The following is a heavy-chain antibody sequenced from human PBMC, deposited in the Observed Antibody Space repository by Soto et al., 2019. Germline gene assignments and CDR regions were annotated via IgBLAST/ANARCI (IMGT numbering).Heavy chain of an antibody. V-gene: IGHV1-69*02. CDR1: GGTFSSYT. Sequence: QVQLVQSGAEVKKPGSSVKVSCKASGGTFSSYTISWVRQAPGQGLEWMGRIIPILGIANYAQKFQGRVTITAKTSTNSAYMELSSLRSDDTAVYYCAREGGDYCSTSCRGENWFDPWGQGTLVTVSS. J-gene: IGHJ5*02. D-gene: IGHD2-2*01. CDR2: IIPILGIA. CDR3: AREGGDYCSTSCRGENWFDP.